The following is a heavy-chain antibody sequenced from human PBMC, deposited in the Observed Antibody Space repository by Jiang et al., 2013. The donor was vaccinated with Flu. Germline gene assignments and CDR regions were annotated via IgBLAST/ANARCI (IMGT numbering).Heavy chain of an antibody. D-gene: IGHD3-3*01. CDR3: ARSATAYYDFWSGSLGH. CDR2: IIPIFGIA. J-gene: IGHJ4*02. V-gene: IGHV1-69*01. Sequence: EVKKPGSSVKVSCKASGGTFSSYAISWVRQAPGQGLEWMGGIIPIFGIANYAQKFQGRVTITADESTSTAYMELSSLRSEDTAVYYCARSATAYYDFWSGSLGHWGQGTLVTVSS. CDR1: GGTFSSYA.